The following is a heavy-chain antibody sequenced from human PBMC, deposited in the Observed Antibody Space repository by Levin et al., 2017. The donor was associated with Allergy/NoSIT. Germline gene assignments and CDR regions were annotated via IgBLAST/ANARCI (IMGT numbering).Heavy chain of an antibody. D-gene: IGHD5-18*01. J-gene: IGHJ4*02. V-gene: IGHV1-69*13. CDR1: GGTFSHYA. CDR2: IVPVFGST. Sequence: SVKVSCKASGGTFSHYALSWVRQAPGQGFEWMGGIVPVFGSTNYAQKFHGRVTITADESTSTANMELSSLRSDDTAVYYGVTRSAYIYGHYYFDYWSQGTLVTVSS. CDR3: VTRSAYIYGHYYFDY.